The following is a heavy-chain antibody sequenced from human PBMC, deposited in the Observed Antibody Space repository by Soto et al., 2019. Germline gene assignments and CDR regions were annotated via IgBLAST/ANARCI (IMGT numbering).Heavy chain of an antibody. Sequence: QVQLVESGGGVVQPGRSLRLSCAASGFTFSSYAMHWVRQAPGKGLEWVAVISYDGSNKYYADSVKGRFTISRDNSKNTLYLQMNSLRAEDTAVYYCARDRSCSSTSCSQYYFDYGGQGTLVTVSS. D-gene: IGHD2-2*01. V-gene: IGHV3-30-3*01. J-gene: IGHJ4*02. CDR2: ISYDGSNK. CDR3: ARDRSCSSTSCSQYYFDY. CDR1: GFTFSSYA.